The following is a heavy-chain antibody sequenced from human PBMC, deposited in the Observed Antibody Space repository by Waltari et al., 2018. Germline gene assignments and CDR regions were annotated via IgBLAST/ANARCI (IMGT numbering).Heavy chain of an antibody. CDR3: ARESVGSEVNRWAAAD. Sequence: QVQLEQSGAEVKKPGSSVKVSCKASGGTFSSYAIRWVRQAPGQGLEWMGGIIPIFGTPNYAQKFQGRVTITADESTSTAYMELSSLRSEDTAVYYCARESVGSEVNRWAAADWGQGTLVTVSS. V-gene: IGHV1-69*01. CDR1: GGTFSSYA. CDR2: IIPIFGTP. J-gene: IGHJ4*02. D-gene: IGHD6-13*01.